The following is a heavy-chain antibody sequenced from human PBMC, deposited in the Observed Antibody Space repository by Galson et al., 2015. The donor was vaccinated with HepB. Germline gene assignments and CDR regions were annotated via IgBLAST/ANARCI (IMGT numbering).Heavy chain of an antibody. CDR2: MNPNSGNT. CDR3: ARAGNIVGASVDY. D-gene: IGHD1-26*01. V-gene: IGHV1-8*01. CDR1: GYTFTSYD. Sequence: SVKVSCKASGYTFTSYDINWVRQATGQGLEWMGWMNPNSGNTGYAQKFQGRVTMTRNTSISTAYMEPSSLRSEDTAVYYCARAGNIVGASVDYWGQGTLVTVSS. J-gene: IGHJ4*02.